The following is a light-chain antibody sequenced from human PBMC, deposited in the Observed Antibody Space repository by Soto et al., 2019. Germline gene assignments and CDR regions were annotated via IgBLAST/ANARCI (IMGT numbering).Light chain of an antibody. CDR2: EVS. Sequence: QSALTQPPSASGSPGQSVTISCTGTSSDGGDYNFVSWYQQHPGKAPKLMIYEVSERPSGVPDRFSGSKSGNTASLTVSGLQAEDEADYYCSSFSGSNNYVFGTGTKVTVL. CDR1: SSDGGDYNF. J-gene: IGLJ1*01. V-gene: IGLV2-8*01. CDR3: SSFSGSNNYV.